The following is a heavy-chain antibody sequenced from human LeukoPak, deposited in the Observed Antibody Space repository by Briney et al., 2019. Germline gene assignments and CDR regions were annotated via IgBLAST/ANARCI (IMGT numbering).Heavy chain of an antibody. D-gene: IGHD6-19*01. V-gene: IGHV1-2*02. CDR1: GYTFTGYH. CDR2: INPNSGGT. J-gene: IGHJ4*02. CDR3: ARDGGYSSGWPSLYFDY. Sequence: ASVKVSCKASGYTFTGYHMHWVRQAPGQGLEWMGWINPNSGGTNYAQKFQGRVTMTRDTSISTAYMELSRLRSDDTAVYYCARDGGYSSGWPSLYFDYWGQGTLVTVSS.